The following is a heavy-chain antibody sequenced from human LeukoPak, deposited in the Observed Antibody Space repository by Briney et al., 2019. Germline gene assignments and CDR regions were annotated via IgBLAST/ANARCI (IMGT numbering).Heavy chain of an antibody. D-gene: IGHD3-10*01. J-gene: IGHJ4*02. CDR1: GFTLDDYA. CDR3: AKDRASNYFASGLEY. V-gene: IGHV3-9*01. Sequence: GGSLRHSCAPSGFTLDDYAMHCVRQAPGKGMEWVSRIGWYIDSIGYAFSVKGPFTISRDNAKNSLYLQMNSLRAEDTALYYCAKDRASNYFASGLEYWGQGTLVTVSS. CDR2: IGWYIDSI.